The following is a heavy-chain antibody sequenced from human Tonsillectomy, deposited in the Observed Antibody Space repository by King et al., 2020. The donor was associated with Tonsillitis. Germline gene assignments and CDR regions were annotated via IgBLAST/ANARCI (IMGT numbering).Heavy chain of an antibody. V-gene: IGHV3-43*01. CDR1: GFTFDDYT. J-gene: IGHJ4*02. CDR3: VKDGVFGYTSSHRPYFDF. CDR2: ISWDGDSR. Sequence: VQSGGSLRLSCTASGFTFDDYTMHWVRQAPGKGLEWVALISWDGDSRTVADSVKGRFSISRDNTKNSLYLLMNSLRTEDTAFYYCVKDGVFGYTSSHRPYFDFWGLGTLVTVSS. D-gene: IGHD3-10*02.